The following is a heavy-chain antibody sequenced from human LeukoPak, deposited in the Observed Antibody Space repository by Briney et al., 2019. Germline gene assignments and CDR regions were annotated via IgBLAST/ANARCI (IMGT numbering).Heavy chain of an antibody. CDR3: AGRRVRTAAGTRVIDY. D-gene: IGHD6-13*01. Sequence: SETLSLTCTVSGGSISSYYWSWIRQPPGKGLEWIGYIYYSGSTNYNPSLKSRVTISVDTSKNQFSLKLSSVTAADTAVYYCAGRRVRTAAGTRVIDYWGQGTLVTVSS. CDR2: IYYSGST. J-gene: IGHJ4*02. CDR1: GGSISSYY. V-gene: IGHV4-59*08.